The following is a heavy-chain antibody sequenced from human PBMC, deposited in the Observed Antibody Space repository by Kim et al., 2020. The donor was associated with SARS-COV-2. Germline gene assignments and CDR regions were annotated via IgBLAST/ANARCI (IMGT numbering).Heavy chain of an antibody. CDR2: IIPIFGTA. V-gene: IGHV1-69*13. D-gene: IGHD3-16*02. Sequence: SVKVSCKASGGTFSSYAISWVRQAPGQGLEWMGGIIPIFGTANYAQKFQGRVTITADESTSTAYMELSSLRSEDTAVYYCARGNFDDYVWGSYRGGYFDYWGQGTLVTVSS. CDR3: ARGNFDDYVWGSYRGGYFDY. CDR1: GGTFSSYA. J-gene: IGHJ4*02.